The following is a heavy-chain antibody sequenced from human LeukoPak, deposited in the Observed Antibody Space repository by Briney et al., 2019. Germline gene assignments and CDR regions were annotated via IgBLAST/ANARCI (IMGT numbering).Heavy chain of an antibody. CDR1: GGSISTYY. J-gene: IGHJ5*02. Sequence: SETLSLTCTVSGGSISTYYWSWIRQPPGRGLEWIGYINYSGNTNYNPSLEGRVTISVDKSKNQFSLNLNSVTAADTAVYYCARDLPTLIPGFDPWGQGTLVTVSS. V-gene: IGHV4-59*01. CDR3: ARDLPTLIPGFDP. CDR2: INYSGNT.